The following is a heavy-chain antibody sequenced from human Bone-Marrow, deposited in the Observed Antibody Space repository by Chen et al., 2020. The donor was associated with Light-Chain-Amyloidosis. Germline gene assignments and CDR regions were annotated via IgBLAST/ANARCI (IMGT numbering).Heavy chain of an antibody. CDR3: AKDISYDDILPGYPADAFDI. D-gene: IGHD3-9*01. Sequence: GFAFSSYAMSWVRQAPGKGLEWVSTISGSGGSRYYGDSVKGRLTISRDNSKNALFLQMNSLRAEDTAVYYCAKDISYDDILPGYPADAFDIWGQGTMVTVSS. CDR1: GFAFSSYA. CDR2: ISGSGGSR. V-gene: IGHV3-23*01. J-gene: IGHJ3*02.